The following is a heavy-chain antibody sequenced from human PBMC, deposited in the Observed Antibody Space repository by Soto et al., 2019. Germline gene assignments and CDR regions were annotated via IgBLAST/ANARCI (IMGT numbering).Heavy chain of an antibody. CDR1: GFTFSSYA. V-gene: IGHV3-30-3*01. CDR2: ISYDGSNK. J-gene: IGHJ6*02. D-gene: IGHD6-19*01. CDR3: ARVGQSGYYYYGMDV. Sequence: QVQLVESGGGVVQPGRSLRLSCAASGFTFSSYAMHWVRQAPGKGLEWVAVISYDGSNKYYADSVKGRFTISRDNSKNTLYLHMNSLRAEDTAVYYCARVGQSGYYYYGMDVWGQGTTVTVSS.